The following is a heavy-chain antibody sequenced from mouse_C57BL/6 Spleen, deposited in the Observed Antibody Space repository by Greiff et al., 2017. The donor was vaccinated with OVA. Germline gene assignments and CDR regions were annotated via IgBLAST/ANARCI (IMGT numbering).Heavy chain of an antibody. V-gene: IGHV5-4*01. CDR3: AREDGYYAYAMDY. CDR1: GFTFSSYA. J-gene: IGHJ4*01. CDR2: ISDGGSYT. Sequence: EVQGVESGGGLVKPGGSLKLSCAASGFTFSSYAMSWVRQTPEKRLEWVATISDGGSYTYYPDNVKGRFTISRDNAKNNLDLQMSHLKSEDTAMYYCAREDGYYAYAMDYWGQGTSVTVSS. D-gene: IGHD2-3*01.